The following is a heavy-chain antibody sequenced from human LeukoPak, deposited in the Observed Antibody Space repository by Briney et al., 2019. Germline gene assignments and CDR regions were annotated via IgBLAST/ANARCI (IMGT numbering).Heavy chain of an antibody. CDR3: TRGAVADPYNRFDP. D-gene: IGHD6-13*01. CDR1: GYTFSSYG. J-gene: IGHJ5*02. Sequence: GASVKVSCKSSGYTFSSYGINWVRQAPGQGLEWMGWISTNNGKTNYAQKLQGRVTMTTDKSTSTAYMELRSLRSDDTAVYYCTRGAVADPYNRFDPWGQGTLVTVSS. CDR2: ISTNNGKT. V-gene: IGHV1-18*01.